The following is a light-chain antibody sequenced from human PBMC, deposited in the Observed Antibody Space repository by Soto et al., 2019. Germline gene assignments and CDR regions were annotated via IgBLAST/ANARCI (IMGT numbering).Light chain of an antibody. V-gene: IGKV1-39*01. CDR2: AAS. J-gene: IGKJ4*01. CDR3: QQSHSSPLT. CDR1: QSVLTY. Sequence: DIQMTQSPSSLSASVGDRVTITCRASQSVLTYLNWYQQKPGKAPNPLIYAASSLQSGVPSRFIGNGSGTDFTLTISSLQPEDSATYYCQQSHSSPLTFGGGTKVEIK.